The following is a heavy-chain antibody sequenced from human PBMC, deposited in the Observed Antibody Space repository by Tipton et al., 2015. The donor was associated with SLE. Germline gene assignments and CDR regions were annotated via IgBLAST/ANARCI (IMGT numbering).Heavy chain of an antibody. CDR2: INPPSGGT. CDR3: ALWPITIFGVVAYY. J-gene: IGHJ4*02. Sequence: QSGAEVKNPGASVRVSCKASGYTFTAYFVHWVRLAPGQGPEWLGWINPPSGGTVYGQNFQGRVTMTRDTSISTAYLELRSLRSDDTAVYYCALWPITIFGVVAYYWGQGTLVTVSS. V-gene: IGHV1-2*02. D-gene: IGHD3-3*01. CDR1: GYTFTAYF.